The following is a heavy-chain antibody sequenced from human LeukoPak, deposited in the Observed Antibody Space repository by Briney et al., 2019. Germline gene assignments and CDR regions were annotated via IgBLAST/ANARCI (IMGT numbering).Heavy chain of an antibody. CDR1: GGSISSYY. CDR3: ARVRAVIIAGGYYYYMDV. CDR2: IYTSGST. J-gene: IGHJ6*03. Sequence: SETLSLTCTVSGGSISSYYWSWIRQPAGKGLEWIGRIYTSGSTNYNPSLKSRVTISVDKSKNQFSLKLSSVTAADTAVYYCARVRAVIIAGGYYYYMDVWGKGTTVTVSS. V-gene: IGHV4-4*07. D-gene: IGHD3-3*01.